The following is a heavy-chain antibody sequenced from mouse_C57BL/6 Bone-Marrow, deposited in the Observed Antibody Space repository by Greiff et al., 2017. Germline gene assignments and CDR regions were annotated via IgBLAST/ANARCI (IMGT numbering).Heavy chain of an antibody. CDR2: IYPRSGNT. Sequence: VMLVESGAELARPGASVKLSCKASGYTFTSYGISWVKQRTGQGLEWIGEIYPRSGNTYYNEQFKGKATLTADKSSSTAYMELRSLTSEDSAVYFCARRYIYYDYDWFAYWGQGTLVTVSA. CDR3: ARRYIYYDYDWFAY. CDR1: GYTFTSYG. V-gene: IGHV1-81*01. J-gene: IGHJ3*01. D-gene: IGHD2-4*01.